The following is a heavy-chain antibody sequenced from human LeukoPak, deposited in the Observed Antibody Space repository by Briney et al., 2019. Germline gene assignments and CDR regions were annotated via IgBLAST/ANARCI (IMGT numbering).Heavy chain of an antibody. CDR2: IYSGGST. Sequence: GGSLRLSGAASGFTVSSNYMSWVRQAPGKGLEWVSVIYSGGSTYYADSVKGRFTISRDNSKNTLYLQMNSLRAEDTAVYYCAREEAGYFDYWGQGTLVTVSS. D-gene: IGHD6-19*01. CDR3: AREEAGYFDY. J-gene: IGHJ4*02. CDR1: GFTVSSNY. V-gene: IGHV3-66*01.